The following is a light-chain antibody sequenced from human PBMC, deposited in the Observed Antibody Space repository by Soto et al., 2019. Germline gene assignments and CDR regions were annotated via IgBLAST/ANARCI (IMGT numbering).Light chain of an antibody. CDR1: QSISSW. J-gene: IGKJ1*01. CDR3: HQYNSYS. Sequence: DIQMTQSPSTLSGSVGDRFTITCRASQSISSWLAWYQQKPGKAPKLLIYDASSLESGVPSRFSGSGSGTEFTLTISSLQPDDFATYYCHQYNSYSFGQGTKVDIK. V-gene: IGKV1-5*01. CDR2: DAS.